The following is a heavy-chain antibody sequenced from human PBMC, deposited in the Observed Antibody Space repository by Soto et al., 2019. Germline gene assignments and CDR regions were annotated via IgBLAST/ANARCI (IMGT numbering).Heavy chain of an antibody. Sequence: ETLSLTCTVSGGSISSYYWSWIRQPPGKGLEWIGYIYYSGSTNYNPSLKSRVTISVDTSKNQFSLKLSSVTAADTAVYYCARDLRYDFWSGVNWFDPWGQGTQVTVSS. J-gene: IGHJ5*02. CDR2: IYYSGST. V-gene: IGHV4-59*01. CDR1: GGSISSYY. CDR3: ARDLRYDFWSGVNWFDP. D-gene: IGHD3-3*01.